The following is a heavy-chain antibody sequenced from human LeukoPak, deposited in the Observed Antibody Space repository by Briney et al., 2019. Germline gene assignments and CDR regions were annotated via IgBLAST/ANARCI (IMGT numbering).Heavy chain of an antibody. J-gene: IGHJ4*02. CDR2: ISPSGGRT. CDR1: GFAFSTDA. Sequence: PGESLRLSCVASGFAFSTDAMHWVRQAPGKGLEWVSGISPSGGRTYYAGSVKGRFTISRDNSKNTLYLQMNRLSAEDTAVYYCAQDGLNYFDYWGQGTLVTVS. V-gene: IGHV3-23*01. CDR3: AQDGLNYFDY.